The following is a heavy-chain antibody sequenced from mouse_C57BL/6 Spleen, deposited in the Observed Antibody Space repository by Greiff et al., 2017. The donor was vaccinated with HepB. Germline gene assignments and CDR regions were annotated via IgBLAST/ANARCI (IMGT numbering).Heavy chain of an antibody. D-gene: IGHD3-2*02. CDR3: ASSGSYAMDY. Sequence: QVQLKQSGAELVMPGASVKLSCKASGYTFTSYWMHWVKQRPGQGLEWIGEIDPSDSYTNYNQKFKGKSTLTVDKSSSTAYMQLSSLTSEDSAVYYCASSGSYAMDYWGQGTSVTVSS. CDR2: IDPSDSYT. J-gene: IGHJ4*01. V-gene: IGHV1-69*01. CDR1: GYTFTSYW.